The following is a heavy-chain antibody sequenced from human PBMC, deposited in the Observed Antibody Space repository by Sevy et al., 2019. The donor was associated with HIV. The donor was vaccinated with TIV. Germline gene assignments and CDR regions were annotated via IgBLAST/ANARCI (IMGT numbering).Heavy chain of an antibody. CDR1: GGTFSNYA. D-gene: IGHD3-22*01. J-gene: IGHJ6*02. CDR3: AGSYFVCSGYSTLYYYGMDV. Sequence: ASVKVSCKASGGTFSNYAISWVRQAPGQGLEWMGGFIPMFDTANYAQKFQGKVTLTADGSTSTAYMELSSLRSDDTALYYYAGSYFVCSGYSTLYYYGMDVRGQGTTVTVSS. V-gene: IGHV1-69*13. CDR2: FIPMFDTA.